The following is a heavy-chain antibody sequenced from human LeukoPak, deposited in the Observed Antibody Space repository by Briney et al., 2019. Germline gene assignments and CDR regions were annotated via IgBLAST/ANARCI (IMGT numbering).Heavy chain of an antibody. Sequence: SETLSLTCTVSGGSISSYYWSWVRQPPGKGLWWRGYIYYSGSTNYNPSLKSRVTISVDTSKNQFSLKLSSVTAADTAVYYCAREAYCGGDCYSGFDYWGQGTLVTVSS. CDR2: IYYSGST. D-gene: IGHD2-21*02. CDR3: AREAYCGGDCYSGFDY. V-gene: IGHV4-59*12. CDR1: GGSISSYY. J-gene: IGHJ4*02.